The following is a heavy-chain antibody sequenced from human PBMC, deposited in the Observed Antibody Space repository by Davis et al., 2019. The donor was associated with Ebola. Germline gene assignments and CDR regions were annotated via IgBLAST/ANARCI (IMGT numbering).Heavy chain of an antibody. CDR3: ARDMNHHGFWDCGH. CDR1: GYKFTSYG. Sequence: AASVKVSCKTSGYKFTSYGISWVRQAPGQGLEWVGWISAYDDKTRYAQKMQGRVIMNIDTSTTTAYMEMRVLRPDDTAVYYCARDMNHHGFWDCGHWGQGTLVTVSS. D-gene: IGHD3/OR15-3a*01. V-gene: IGHV1-18*01. CDR2: ISAYDDKT. J-gene: IGHJ4*02.